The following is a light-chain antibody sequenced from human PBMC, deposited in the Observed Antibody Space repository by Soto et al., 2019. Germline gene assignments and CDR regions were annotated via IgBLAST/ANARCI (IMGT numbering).Light chain of an antibody. CDR3: CSYASSGTFVL. V-gene: IGLV2-23*03. J-gene: IGLJ2*01. CDR2: EGN. CDR1: SSDVATFNL. Sequence: QSALTQPASVSGSPGQSITISCSGTSSDVATFNLVSWYQQHPGKAPRLMIHEGNKRPSGISGRFSGSKSDRTASLTISGLQPEDEASYYCCSYASSGTFVLFGGGTKLTVL.